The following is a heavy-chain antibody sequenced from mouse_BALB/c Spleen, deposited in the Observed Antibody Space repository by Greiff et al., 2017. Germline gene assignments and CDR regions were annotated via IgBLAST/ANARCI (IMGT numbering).Heavy chain of an antibody. CDR1: GYTFTSHW. CDR2: INPSNGRT. CDR3: ARSFDY. V-gene: IGHV1S81*02. Sequence: QVQLQQPGAELVKPGASVKLSCKASGYTFTSHWMHWVKQRPGQGLEWIGEINPSNGRTNYNEKFKSKATLTVDKSSSTAYMQLSSLTSEDSAVYYCARSFDYWGQGTTLTVSS. J-gene: IGHJ2*01.